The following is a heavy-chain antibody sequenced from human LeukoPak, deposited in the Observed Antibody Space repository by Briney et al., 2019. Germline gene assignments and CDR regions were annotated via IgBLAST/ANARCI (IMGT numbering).Heavy chain of an antibody. CDR2: ISGSGSST. CDR1: GFTFISYG. D-gene: IGHD6-19*01. J-gene: IGHJ4*02. Sequence: GGSPRLSCAASGFTFISYGMSWVRQAPGKGLEWVSGISGSGSSTYYADSVKGRFTISRDNSKNTLYLQMSSLRVEDTAVYYCAKWSYSSGWGHFDHWGQGTLVTVSS. V-gene: IGHV3-23*01. CDR3: AKWSYSSGWGHFDH.